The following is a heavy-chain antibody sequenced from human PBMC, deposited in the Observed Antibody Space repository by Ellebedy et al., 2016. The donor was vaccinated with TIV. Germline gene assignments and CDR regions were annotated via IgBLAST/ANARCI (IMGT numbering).Heavy chain of an antibody. J-gene: IGHJ3*02. CDR2: INASNNFI. CDR3: AREVAAAGTWDAFDI. CDR1: GFTFSTYN. Sequence: PGGSLRLSCAASGFTFSTYNMNWVRQAPGKGLEWVSSINASNNFIYYADSVKGRFTISRDNAKNSLYLQMNSLRAEDTAVYYCAREVAAAGTWDAFDIWGQGTMVTVSS. V-gene: IGHV3-21*01. D-gene: IGHD6-13*01.